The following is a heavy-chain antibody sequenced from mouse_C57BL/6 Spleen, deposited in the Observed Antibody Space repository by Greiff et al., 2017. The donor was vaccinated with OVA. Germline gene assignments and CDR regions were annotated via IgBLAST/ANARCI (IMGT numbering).Heavy chain of an antibody. D-gene: IGHD2-2*01. CDR2: ISDGGSYT. J-gene: IGHJ2*01. V-gene: IGHV5-4*03. CDR3: ARGRVTVDYFDY. Sequence: EVKVEESGGGLVKPGGSLTLSFAASGFTFSRYSMSWVRQTPEKRLEWVATISDGGSYTYYPDNVKGRFTISRDNAKNNLYLQMSQLKSEDTAMYYCARGRVTVDYFDYWGQGTTLTVSA. CDR1: GFTFSRYS.